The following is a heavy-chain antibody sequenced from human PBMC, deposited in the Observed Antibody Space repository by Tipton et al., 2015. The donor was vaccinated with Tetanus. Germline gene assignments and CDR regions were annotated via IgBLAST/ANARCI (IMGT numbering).Heavy chain of an antibody. Sequence: GLVKPSETLSLTCTVSGGSMSNNYWSWIRQPPGKGLEWIAYIFHSGSTNYSPSLKSRVAISMDTSKNQISLKLSSVTAADTAVYYCARVANRSRRRGYDLWGQGKMVIVSS. J-gene: IGHJ3*01. CDR3: ARVANRSRRRGYDL. CDR1: GGSMSNNY. CDR2: IFHSGST. D-gene: IGHD2-15*01. V-gene: IGHV4-59*01.